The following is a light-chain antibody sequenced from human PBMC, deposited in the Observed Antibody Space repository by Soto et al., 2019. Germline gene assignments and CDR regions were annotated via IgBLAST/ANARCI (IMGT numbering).Light chain of an antibody. V-gene: IGKV1-27*01. CDR2: AAS. CDR1: QDISSF. Sequence: DIQMTQSPSSLSASVGDRVTITCRASQDISSFLDWYQQKPGKVPKLLIYAASTLQSGVPSLFSGSGSGTDFTLTISSLQPEDFATYFCQKYNGAPQTFGQGTKVDIK. J-gene: IGKJ1*01. CDR3: QKYNGAPQT.